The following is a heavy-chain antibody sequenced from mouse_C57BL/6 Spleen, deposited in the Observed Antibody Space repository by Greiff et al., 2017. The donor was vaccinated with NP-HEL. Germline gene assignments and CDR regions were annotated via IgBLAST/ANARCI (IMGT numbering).Heavy chain of an antibody. CDR1: GFSLTSYG. D-gene: IGHD2-1*01. CDR2: IWSGGST. CDR3: ARAYGNYDAMDY. V-gene: IGHV2-2*01. J-gene: IGHJ4*01. Sequence: VQLQQSGPGLVQPSQSLSITCTVSGFSLTSYGVHWVRQSPGKGLEWLGVIWSGGSTDYNADFISRLSISKDNSKSQVFFKMNSLQADDTAIYYCARAYGNYDAMDYWGQGTSVTVSS.